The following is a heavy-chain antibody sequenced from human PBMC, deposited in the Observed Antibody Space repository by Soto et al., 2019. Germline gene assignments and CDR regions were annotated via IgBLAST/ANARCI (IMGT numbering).Heavy chain of an antibody. CDR2: INYSGST. Sequence: QVQLQESGPGLVKPSQTLSLTCTVSGGSISSGGYYWSWIRQHPGKGLEWIGYINYSGSTYYNPSQKGRXTXSXXTSKTPFYLKLGSVTPADTAVYYCARVGGINRFDPWGQGTLVTVSS. CDR1: GGSISSGGYY. J-gene: IGHJ5*02. V-gene: IGHV4-31*03. D-gene: IGHD3-16*01. CDR3: ARVGGINRFDP.